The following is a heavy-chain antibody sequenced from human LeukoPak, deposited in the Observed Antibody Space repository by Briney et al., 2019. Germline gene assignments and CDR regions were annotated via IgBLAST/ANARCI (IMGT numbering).Heavy chain of an antibody. V-gene: IGHV3-48*03. Sequence: GGSLRLSCAASGFTFSSYEMNWVRQAPGKGLEWVSYISSSGSTIYYADSVKGRFTISRDNARNSLSLQMNSLRAEDTAVYYCASSGYNSGNAFDIWGQGTMVTVSS. D-gene: IGHD5-18*01. CDR1: GFTFSSYE. J-gene: IGHJ3*02. CDR2: ISSSGSTI. CDR3: ASSGYNSGNAFDI.